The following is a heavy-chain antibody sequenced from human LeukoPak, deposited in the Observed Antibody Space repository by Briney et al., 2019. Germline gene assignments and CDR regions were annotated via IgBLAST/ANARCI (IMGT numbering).Heavy chain of an antibody. J-gene: IGHJ6*03. CDR3: ARAGGGIAARYYYYMDV. D-gene: IGHD6-6*01. Sequence: ASVKVSCKASGGTFSSYAISWVRQAPGQGLEWMGGIIPIFGTANYAQKFQGRVTITTDESTSTAYMELSSLRSEDTAVYYCARAGGGIAARYYYYMDVWGKGTTVTVSS. V-gene: IGHV1-69*05. CDR1: GGTFSSYA. CDR2: IIPIFGTA.